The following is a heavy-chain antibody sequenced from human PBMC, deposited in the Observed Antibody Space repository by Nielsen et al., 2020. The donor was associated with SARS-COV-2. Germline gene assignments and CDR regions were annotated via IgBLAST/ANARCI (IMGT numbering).Heavy chain of an antibody. CDR1: GFSVSSHD. Sequence: GGSLRLSCAASGFSVSSHDMNWVRQAPGKGLQWVSLIYSDGSTKYADSVKGRFTISRDNSRNTVYLQMNSLRPEDTAVYYCAKAGTGYYYDSSGGEDYWGQGTLVTVSS. D-gene: IGHD3-22*01. CDR3: AKAGTGYYYDSSGGEDY. J-gene: IGHJ4*02. V-gene: IGHV3-53*01. CDR2: IYSDGST.